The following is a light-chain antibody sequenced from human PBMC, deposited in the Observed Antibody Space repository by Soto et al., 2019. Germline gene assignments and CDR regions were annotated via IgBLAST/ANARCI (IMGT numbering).Light chain of an antibody. CDR3: QQRSNWPWT. J-gene: IGKJ1*01. CDR1: QSVTTF. CDR2: DAS. Sequence: EIVLTQSPATLSLSPGERATLSCRASQSVTTFLAWYQQKPDQAPRLLISDASDRATGIPARFSGSGSGTDFTLTISCLESEEFAVYYCQQRSNWPWTFGQGTKVEI. V-gene: IGKV3-11*01.